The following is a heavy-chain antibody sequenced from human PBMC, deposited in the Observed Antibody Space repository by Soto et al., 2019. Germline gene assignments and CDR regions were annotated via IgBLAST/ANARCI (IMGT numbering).Heavy chain of an antibody. D-gene: IGHD6-13*01. CDR3: ARGGYSSSWPFDY. CDR2: IYSGGST. CDR1: GFTVSSNY. Sequence: EVQLVESGGGLIQPGGSLRLSCAASGFTVSSNYMSWVRQAPGKGLEWVSVIYSGGSTYYADSVKGRFTISRDNSKNTLYLHMNSLRAEDTAVYYCARGGYSSSWPFDYWGQGTLVTVSS. V-gene: IGHV3-53*01. J-gene: IGHJ4*02.